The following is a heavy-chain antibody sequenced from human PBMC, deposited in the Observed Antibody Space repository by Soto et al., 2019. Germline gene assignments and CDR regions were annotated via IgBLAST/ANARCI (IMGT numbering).Heavy chain of an antibody. CDR2: IYYSGST. Sequence: QVQLQELGPGLVKPSETLSLTCTVSGGSVSSGSYYWSWIRQPPGKGLEWIGYIYYSGSTNYNPSLKSRGTISVDTSKNQFSLKLSSVTAADTAVYYCATFVVVTPTSYFQHWGQGTLVTVSS. V-gene: IGHV4-61*01. D-gene: IGHD2-21*02. J-gene: IGHJ1*01. CDR1: GGSVSSGSYY. CDR3: ATFVVVTPTSYFQH.